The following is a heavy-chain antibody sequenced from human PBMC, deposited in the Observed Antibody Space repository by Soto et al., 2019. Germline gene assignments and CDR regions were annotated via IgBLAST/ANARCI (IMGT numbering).Heavy chain of an antibody. CDR2: IYSGGRT. V-gene: IGHV3-53*02. CDR1: GYIVSSNY. J-gene: IGHJ6*02. Sequence: EVQLVETGGGLIQPGGSLRLSCAASGYIVSSNYMNWVRQAPGKGLEWVSVIYSGGRTNYADSVKGRFTISRDDSKSRLYLQMNSLRAEDTAVYYCARDLTTGGMDVWGQGTTVTVSS. D-gene: IGHD1-1*01. CDR3: ARDLTTGGMDV.